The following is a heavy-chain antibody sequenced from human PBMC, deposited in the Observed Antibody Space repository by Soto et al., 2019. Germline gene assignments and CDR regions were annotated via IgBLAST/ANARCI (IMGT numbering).Heavy chain of an antibody. Sequence: ASVKVSCKASGHTFTSYGISWVRQAPGQGLEWMGWISAYNGNTNYAQKLQGRVTMTTDTSTSTAYMELRSLRSDDTAVYYCAVDYYDSSGYFLSLDPWGQGTLVTVSS. V-gene: IGHV1-18*04. CDR3: AVDYYDSSGYFLSLDP. J-gene: IGHJ5*02. CDR1: GHTFTSYG. CDR2: ISAYNGNT. D-gene: IGHD3-22*01.